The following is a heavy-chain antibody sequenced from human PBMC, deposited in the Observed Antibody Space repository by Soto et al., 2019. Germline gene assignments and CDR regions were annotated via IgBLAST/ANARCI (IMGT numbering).Heavy chain of an antibody. V-gene: IGHV3-23*01. D-gene: IGHD3-3*01. CDR1: GFTFSSYA. CDR2: ISGSGGST. CDR3: AKDPGRLVRFLARFDP. J-gene: IGHJ5*02. Sequence: GGSLRLSCAASGFTFSSYAMSWVRQAPGKGLEWVSAISGSGGSTYYADSVKGRFTISRDNSKNTLYLQMNSLRAEDTAVYYCAKDPGRLVRFLARFDPWGQGTLVTVSS.